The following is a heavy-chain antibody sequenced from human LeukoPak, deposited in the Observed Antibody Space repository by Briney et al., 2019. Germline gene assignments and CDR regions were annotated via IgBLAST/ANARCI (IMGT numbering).Heavy chain of an antibody. J-gene: IGHJ4*02. CDR3: TTDLGITMIQGVIVY. D-gene: IGHD3-10*01. Sequence: KPGGSLRLSCAASGFTFTNAWMSWVRQAPGKGLEWVGRIKSKGDGETTDYAAPVKGRFTMSRDDSKATLYLQMNSLKAEDTAVYYCTTDLGITMIQGVIVYWGQGALVTVSS. V-gene: IGHV3-15*01. CDR1: GFTFTNAW. CDR2: IKSKGDGETT.